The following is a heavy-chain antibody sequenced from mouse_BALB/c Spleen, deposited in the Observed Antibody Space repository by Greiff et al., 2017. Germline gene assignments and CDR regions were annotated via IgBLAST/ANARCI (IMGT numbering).Heavy chain of an antibody. CDR1: GFAFSSYD. V-gene: IGHV5-12-1*01. Sequence: EVKLMESGGGLVKPGGSLKLSCAASGFAFSSYDMSWVRQTPEKRLEWVAYISSGGGSTYYPDTVKGRFTISRDNAKNTLYLQMSSLKSEDTAMYYCARHRGYGSYWYFDVWGAGTTVTVSS. D-gene: IGHD1-1*01. J-gene: IGHJ1*01. CDR2: ISSGGGST. CDR3: ARHRGYGSYWYFDV.